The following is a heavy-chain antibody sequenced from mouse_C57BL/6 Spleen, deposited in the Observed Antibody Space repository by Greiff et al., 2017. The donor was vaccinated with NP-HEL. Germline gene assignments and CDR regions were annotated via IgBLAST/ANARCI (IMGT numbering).Heavy chain of an antibody. CDR3: ARDRGGAMDY. Sequence: QVQLQQSGPELVKPGASVKISCKASGYAFSSSWMNWVKQRPGKGLEWIGRIYPGDGDTNYNGKFKGKATLTADKSTSTAYMQLSGLTSEDSAVYFCARDRGGAMDYWGQGTSVTVSS. D-gene: IGHD2-14*01. V-gene: IGHV1-82*01. CDR2: IYPGDGDT. CDR1: GYAFSSSW. J-gene: IGHJ4*01.